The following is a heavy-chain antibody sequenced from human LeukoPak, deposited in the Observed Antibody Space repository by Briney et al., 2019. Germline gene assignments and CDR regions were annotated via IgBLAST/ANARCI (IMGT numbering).Heavy chain of an antibody. D-gene: IGHD2-2*01. Sequence: GGSLRLSCTASGFAFDGHGMSWVRQVPGKGREWVSGINWSGGSTGYADPLRGRFPISRDNAKNSLYLQMDSLRAEDTALYYCARAPITSPFYFDYWGQGTLVTVSS. CDR3: ARAPITSPFYFDY. V-gene: IGHV3-20*04. J-gene: IGHJ4*02. CDR1: GFAFDGHG. CDR2: INWSGGST.